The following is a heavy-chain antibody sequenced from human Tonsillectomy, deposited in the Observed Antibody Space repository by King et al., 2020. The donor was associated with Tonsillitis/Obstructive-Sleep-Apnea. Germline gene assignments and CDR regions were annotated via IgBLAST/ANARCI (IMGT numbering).Heavy chain of an antibody. CDR1: GYSLSSGYY. D-gene: IGHD4-11*01. Sequence: QLQESGPRLVKPSETMSLTCAVSGYSLSSGYYWGWIRQPPGKGLGWLGSIDHSGSAYYNPSLQSRLTLSVNTSKNESSLKLSSVTAADTAVYYCARDPLQYTSVPEFWGQGTLVTVSS. CDR3: ARDPLQYTSVPEF. J-gene: IGHJ4*02. V-gene: IGHV4-38-2*02. CDR2: IDHSGSA.